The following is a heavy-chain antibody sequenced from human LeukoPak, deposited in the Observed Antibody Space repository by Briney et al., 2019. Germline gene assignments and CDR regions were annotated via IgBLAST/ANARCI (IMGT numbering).Heavy chain of an antibody. D-gene: IGHD2-21*02. Sequence: GRSLRLSCAASGFTFDDYAMHWVRQAPGKGLEWVSGISWNSGSIDYADSVKGRFTISRDNAKNSLYLQMNSLRAEDTALYYCAKGVAVTVYWYFDLWGRGTLVTVSS. V-gene: IGHV3-9*01. CDR1: GFTFDDYA. CDR3: AKGVAVTVYWYFDL. CDR2: ISWNSGSI. J-gene: IGHJ2*01.